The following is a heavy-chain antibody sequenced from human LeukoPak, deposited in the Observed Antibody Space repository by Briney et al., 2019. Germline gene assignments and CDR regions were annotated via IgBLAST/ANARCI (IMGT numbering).Heavy chain of an antibody. D-gene: IGHD6-13*01. J-gene: IGHJ6*03. CDR1: GYTFTSYG. CDR3: ARDRGYSSSWYYYYYYMDV. CDR2: ISAYNGNT. Sequence: GASVKVSCKSSGYTFTSYGISWVRQPPGQGLEWMGWISAYNGNTKYAQKLQGRVTMTTDTSTSTAYMELRSLRSDDTAVYYCARDRGYSSSWYYYYYYMDVWGKGTTVTVSS. V-gene: IGHV1-18*01.